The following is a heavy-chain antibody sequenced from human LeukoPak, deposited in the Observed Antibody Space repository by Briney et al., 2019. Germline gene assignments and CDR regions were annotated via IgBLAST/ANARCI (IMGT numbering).Heavy chain of an antibody. CDR2: MNPNSGNT. J-gene: IGHJ4*02. CDR1: GYTFTSYD. Sequence: EASVRVSCKASGYTFTSYDINWVRQATGQGLEWMGWMNPNSGNTGYAQKFQGRVTMTRNTSISTAYMELSSLRSEDTAVYYCARGLVYGDPVDYWGQGTLVTVSS. CDR3: ARGLVYGDPVDY. V-gene: IGHV1-8*01. D-gene: IGHD4-17*01.